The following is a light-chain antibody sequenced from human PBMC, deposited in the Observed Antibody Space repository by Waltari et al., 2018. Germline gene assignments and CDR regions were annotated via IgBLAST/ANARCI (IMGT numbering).Light chain of an antibody. CDR3: QVWDSNNDHWV. J-gene: IGLJ3*02. CDR2: YDK. Sequence: SYVVTQAPSVSVAPGTTARITCGGNNIGSKSVNWYRQKPGQAPVLVMDYDKDRPSGMPERVSGSNSGNTATLIISRVEAGDEADYYCQVWDSNNDHWVFGGGTRLTV. V-gene: IGLV3-21*04. CDR1: NIGSKS.